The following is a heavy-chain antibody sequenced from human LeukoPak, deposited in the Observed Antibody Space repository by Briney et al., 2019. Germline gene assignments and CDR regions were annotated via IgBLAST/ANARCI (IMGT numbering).Heavy chain of an antibody. CDR2: FDPEDGET. V-gene: IGHV1-24*01. D-gene: IGHD3-10*01. Sequence: ASVKVSCKASGGTFSSYAISWVRQAPGQGLEWMGGFDPEDGETIYAQKFQGRVTMTEDTSTDTAYMELSSLRSEDTAVYYCATVPRYGSTDYWGQGTLVTVSS. CDR1: GGTFSSYA. CDR3: ATVPRYGSTDY. J-gene: IGHJ4*02.